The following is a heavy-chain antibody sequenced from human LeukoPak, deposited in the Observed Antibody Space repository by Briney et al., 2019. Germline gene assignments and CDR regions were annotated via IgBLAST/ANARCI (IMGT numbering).Heavy chain of an antibody. CDR1: GFTFSSYG. J-gene: IGHJ4*02. CDR3: ARGGVYSTSAVDY. CDR2: IRYDGSNK. D-gene: IGHD6-6*01. V-gene: IGHV3-30*02. Sequence: GGSLRLSCAASGFTFSSYGMHWVRQAPGKGLEWVAFIRYDGSNKYYTDSVKGRFTISRDYAKNTLYLQMNSLRAEDTAVYYCARGGVYSTSAVDYWGQGTLVTVSS.